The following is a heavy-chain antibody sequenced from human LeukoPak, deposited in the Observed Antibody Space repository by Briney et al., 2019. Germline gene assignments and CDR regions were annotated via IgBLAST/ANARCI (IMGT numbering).Heavy chain of an antibody. J-gene: IGHJ5*02. CDR3: ARGRRGIAVAGTVGINWFDP. Sequence: GASVKVSRKASGYTFTGYYMHWVRQAPGQGLEWMGWINPNSGGTNYAQKFQGRVTMTRDTSISTAYMELSRLRSDDTAVYYCARGRRGIAVAGTVGINWFDPWGQGTLVTVSS. D-gene: IGHD6-19*01. CDR2: INPNSGGT. V-gene: IGHV1-2*02. CDR1: GYTFTGYY.